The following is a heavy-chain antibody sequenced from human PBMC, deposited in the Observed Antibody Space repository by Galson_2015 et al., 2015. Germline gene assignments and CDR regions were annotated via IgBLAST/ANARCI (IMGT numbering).Heavy chain of an antibody. D-gene: IGHD2-21*01. CDR3: AKVLWRSRTQDY. CDR2: ISMSGST. J-gene: IGHJ4*02. V-gene: IGHV3-23*01. Sequence: SLRLSCAASGFTFSSYAMSWVRQAPGKGPEWVSGISMSGSTYYADSVKGRFTISRDNSKNTLYLQMNSLRADDTAVYYCAKVLWRSRTQDYWGQGTLVTVSS. CDR1: GFTFSSYA.